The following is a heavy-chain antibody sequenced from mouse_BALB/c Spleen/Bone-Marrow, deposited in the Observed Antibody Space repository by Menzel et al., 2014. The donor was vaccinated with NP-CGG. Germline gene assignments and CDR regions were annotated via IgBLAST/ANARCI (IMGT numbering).Heavy chain of an antibody. V-gene: IGHV1S137*01. D-gene: IGHD3-3*01. CDR3: AREGDTNFDV. CDR1: GYTFTDHG. CDR2: ISTYYGDA. J-gene: IGHJ1*01. Sequence: VQLQASGAELVRPGVSVKISCKGPGYTFTDHGMHWVKQSHAKSLEWIGVISTYYGDASYNQKFKGKATMTVDKSSSTAYMELARLTSEDSAIYYCAREGDTNFDVWGAGTTVTVSS.